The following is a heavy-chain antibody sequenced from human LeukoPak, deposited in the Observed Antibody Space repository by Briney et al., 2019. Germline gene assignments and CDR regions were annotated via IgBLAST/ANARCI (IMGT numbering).Heavy chain of an antibody. Sequence: ASVKVSCKASGYTFTSYDINWVRQATGQGLEWMGWMNPNSGNTDYAQKFQGRVTMTRNTSISTDYMELSSLRSEGTAVYYCASLPGYYYDGSGLLWGQGTLVSVLS. V-gene: IGHV1-8*01. J-gene: IGHJ4*02. CDR1: GYTFTSYD. D-gene: IGHD3-22*01. CDR3: ASLPGYYYDGSGLL. CDR2: MNPNSGNT.